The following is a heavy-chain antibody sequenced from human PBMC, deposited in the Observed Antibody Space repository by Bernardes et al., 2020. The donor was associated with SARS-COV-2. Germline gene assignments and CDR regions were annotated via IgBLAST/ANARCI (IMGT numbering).Heavy chain of an antibody. Sequence: SETLSLTCAVYGGSFSGYYWSWIRQPPGKGLEWIGEINHSGSTNYNPSLKSRVTISVDTSKNQFSLKLSSVTAADTAVYYCARGRTVTTFYYYNGMDVWGQGTTVTVSS. CDR2: INHSGST. V-gene: IGHV4-34*01. CDR3: ARGRTVTTFYYYNGMDV. J-gene: IGHJ6*02. D-gene: IGHD4-17*01. CDR1: GGSFSGYY.